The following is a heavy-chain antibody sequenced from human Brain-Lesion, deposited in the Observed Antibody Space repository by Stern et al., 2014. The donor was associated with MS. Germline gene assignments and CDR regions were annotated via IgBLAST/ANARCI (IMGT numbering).Heavy chain of an antibody. CDR1: GFTFSSYP. CDR2: ISHDGSKK. J-gene: IGHJ4*02. CDR3: TKVYKYYYDSSGYYFDD. D-gene: IGHD3-22*01. V-gene: IGHV3-30-3*01. Sequence: LQLVESGGGVVQPGRSLRLSCAASGFTFSSYPMHWVRQAPGKGLEWVAVISHDGSKKYYADSVKGRFTISRDNSKNTLFLQMNSLRAEDMAVYYCTKVYKYYYDSSGYYFDDWGQGTLVTVSS.